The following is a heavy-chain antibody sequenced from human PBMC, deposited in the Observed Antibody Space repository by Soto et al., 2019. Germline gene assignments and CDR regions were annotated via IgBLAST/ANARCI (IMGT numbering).Heavy chain of an antibody. CDR3: ATSRSGSGSYYASLLHYYGMDV. CDR1: GGTFSSYA. Sequence: QVQLVQSGAEVKKPGSSVKVSCKASGGTFSSYAISWVRQAPGQGLEWMGGIIPIFGTANYAQKFQGRVTITADKSTSTAYMELSSLRSEDTAVYYCATSRSGSGSYYASLLHYYGMDVWGQGTTVTVSS. CDR2: IIPIFGTA. V-gene: IGHV1-69*06. D-gene: IGHD3-10*01. J-gene: IGHJ6*02.